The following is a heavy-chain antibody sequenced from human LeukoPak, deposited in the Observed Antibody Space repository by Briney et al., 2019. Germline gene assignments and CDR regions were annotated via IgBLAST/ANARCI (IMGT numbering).Heavy chain of an antibody. J-gene: IGHJ4*02. CDR2: IVAGGSGT. CDR3: AKGSNYGDLDF. D-gene: IGHD4-17*01. Sequence: GGSLRLSCIASEFTFSNYAMNWVRQAPGKGLEWVSAIVAGGSGTYYADSVKGRFTISRDNSKNTLYLQMDSLRAEDTAVYYCAKGSNYGDLDFWGQGTLVTVSS. V-gene: IGHV3-23*01. CDR1: EFTFSNYA.